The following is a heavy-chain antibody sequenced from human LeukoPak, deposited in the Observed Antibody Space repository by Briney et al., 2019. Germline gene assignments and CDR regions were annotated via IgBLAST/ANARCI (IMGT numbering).Heavy chain of an antibody. Sequence: GGSLRLSCSASGFIFNSYTMNWVRQAPGKGLDWVSSISSSSSSYIYYADSVKGRFTISRDNAKNSLYLQMNSLRAEDTAVYYCARDLIAAVGTDDWGQGTLVTVSS. V-gene: IGHV3-21*01. CDR1: GFIFNSYT. D-gene: IGHD6-13*01. J-gene: IGHJ4*02. CDR2: ISSSSSSYI. CDR3: ARDLIAAVGTDD.